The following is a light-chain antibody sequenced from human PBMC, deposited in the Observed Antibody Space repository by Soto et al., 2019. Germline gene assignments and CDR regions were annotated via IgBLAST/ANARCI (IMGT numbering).Light chain of an antibody. CDR3: GTWDSSLTHVL. V-gene: IGLV1-51*01. CDR1: SSNIGRNY. Sequence: QSALTQPPSVSAAPGQKVTISCSGSSSNIGRNYVSWYQQVPGTAPKLLIYDINKRPSGIPDRFSGSKSGTSATLGITGLQTGDEADYYCGTWDSSLTHVLFGGGTKLTVL. CDR2: DIN. J-gene: IGLJ2*01.